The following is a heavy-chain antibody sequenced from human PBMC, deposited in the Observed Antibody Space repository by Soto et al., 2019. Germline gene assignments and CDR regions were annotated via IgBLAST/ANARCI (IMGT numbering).Heavy chain of an antibody. Sequence: SETLSLTFTVSGGSMSRCYWTWIRQPPGKGLEGILNIDYTGSTNYNPSLKSLVTILLVTSTSQFSLKVSSVTAADTAVYYCARDLTISPTHGPLHXWGHATMVTVSX. CDR3: ARDLTISPTHGPLHX. V-gene: IGHV4-59*01. J-gene: IGHJ5*02. D-gene: IGHD1-1*01. CDR1: GGSMSRCY. CDR2: IDYTGST.